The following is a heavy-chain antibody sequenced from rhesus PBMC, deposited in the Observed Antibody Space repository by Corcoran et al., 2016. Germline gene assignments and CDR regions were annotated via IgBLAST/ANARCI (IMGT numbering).Heavy chain of an antibody. CDR3: AGQYSSGWSFFDY. CDR1: GGSLSSSS. J-gene: IGHJ4*01. CDR2: IYGSGSST. Sequence: QLQLQESGPGLVKPSETLSVTCAVSGGSLSSSSWSWIRQAPGKGLEWIGYIYGSGSSTTYNPSLKSRVTQSVNTYKNQRSLKRSSVNAADTAVYYCAGQYSSGWSFFDYWGQGVLVTVSS. D-gene: IGHD6S26*01. V-gene: IGHV4-169*01.